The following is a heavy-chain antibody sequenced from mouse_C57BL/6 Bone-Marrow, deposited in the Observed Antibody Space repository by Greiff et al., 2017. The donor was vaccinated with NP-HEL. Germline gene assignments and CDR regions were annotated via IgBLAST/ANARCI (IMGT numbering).Heavy chain of an antibody. J-gene: IGHJ3*01. Sequence: QVQLKQSGPGLVAPSQSLSITCTVSGFSLTSYGVDWVRQSPGKGLEWLGVIWGVGSTNYNSALKSRLSISKDNSKSQVFLKMNSLQTDDTAMYYWASDPFYDGGFAYWGQGTLVTVSA. V-gene: IGHV2-6*01. CDR3: ASDPFYDGGFAY. D-gene: IGHD2-3*01. CDR1: GFSLTSYG. CDR2: IWGVGST.